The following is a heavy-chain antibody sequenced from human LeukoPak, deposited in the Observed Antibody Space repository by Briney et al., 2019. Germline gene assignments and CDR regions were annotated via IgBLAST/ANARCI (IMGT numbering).Heavy chain of an antibody. Sequence: GGSLRLSCAASGFTFSSYGMHWVRQAPGKGLEWVAIIWYDGSNKYYADSVKGRFTISRDNSKNTLYLQMSSLRAEDTAVYYCAKESGDGLYYFDYWGQGTLVTVSS. D-gene: IGHD2-21*02. V-gene: IGHV3-33*06. CDR1: GFTFSSYG. CDR2: IWYDGSNK. J-gene: IGHJ4*02. CDR3: AKESGDGLYYFDY.